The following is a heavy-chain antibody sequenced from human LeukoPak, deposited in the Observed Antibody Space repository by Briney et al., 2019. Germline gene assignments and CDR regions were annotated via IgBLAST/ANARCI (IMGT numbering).Heavy chain of an antibody. CDR2: ISGSSSFT. CDR1: GFTFSDYY. D-gene: IGHD3-10*01. CDR3: ARWFGSGGYYGY. J-gene: IGHJ4*02. V-gene: IGHV3-11*03. Sequence: PGGSLRLSCAASGFTFSDYYMSWIRQAPGKGLEWVSYISGSSSFTKYADSVKGRFTISRDNAKNSLYLQMSSLRAEDTAVYYCARWFGSGGYYGYWGQGTLVTVSS.